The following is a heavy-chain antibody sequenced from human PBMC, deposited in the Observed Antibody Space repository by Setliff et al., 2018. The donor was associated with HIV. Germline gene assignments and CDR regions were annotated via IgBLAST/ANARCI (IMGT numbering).Heavy chain of an antibody. Sequence: SETLSLTCAVYGGSFSGYYWSWIRQPPGKGLEWIGEINHSGSTNYNPSLKSRVTISVDTSKNQFSLKLSSVTAVDTAVYYCARTPYCSGGSCYFDLWGRGTLVTVSS. V-gene: IGHV4-34*01. J-gene: IGHJ2*01. D-gene: IGHD2-15*01. CDR3: ARTPYCSGGSCYFDL. CDR2: INHSGST. CDR1: GGSFSGYY.